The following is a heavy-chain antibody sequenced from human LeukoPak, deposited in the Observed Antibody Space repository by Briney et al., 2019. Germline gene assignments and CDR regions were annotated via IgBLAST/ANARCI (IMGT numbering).Heavy chain of an antibody. CDR1: GGSISSYY. J-gene: IGHJ4*02. V-gene: IGHV4-59*01. Sequence: KPSETLSLTCTVSGGSISSYYWSWIRQPPGKGLEWIGYIYYSGSTNYNPSLKSRVTISVDTSKNQFSLKLSSVTAADTAVYYCARVYGNRYGDYADYWGQGTLVTVSP. CDR3: ARVYGNRYGDYADY. D-gene: IGHD4-17*01. CDR2: IYYSGST.